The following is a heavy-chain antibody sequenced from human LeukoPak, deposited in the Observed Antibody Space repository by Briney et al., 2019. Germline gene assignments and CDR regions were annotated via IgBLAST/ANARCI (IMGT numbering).Heavy chain of an antibody. J-gene: IGHJ4*02. CDR3: ARTDYGDYFDY. CDR2: IYSGGST. CDR1: GFTFSGYA. Sequence: PGGSLRLSCAASGFTFSGYAMSWVRQAPGKGLEWVSVIYSGGSTYYADSVKGRFTISRDNSKNTLYLQMNSLRAEDTAVYYCARTDYGDYFDYWGQGTLVTVSS. V-gene: IGHV3-66*01. D-gene: IGHD4-17*01.